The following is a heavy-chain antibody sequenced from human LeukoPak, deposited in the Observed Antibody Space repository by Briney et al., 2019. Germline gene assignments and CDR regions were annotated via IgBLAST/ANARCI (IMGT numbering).Heavy chain of an antibody. V-gene: IGHV4-61*02. CDR3: ARGRDGYNFDY. D-gene: IGHD5-24*01. CDR2: IYTSGST. J-gene: IGHJ4*02. Sequence: SQTLSLTCTVSGGSISSGSYYWSWIRQPAGKGLEWIGRIYTSGSTNYNPSLKSRVTISVDTSKNQFSLKLSSVTPEDTAVYYCARGRDGYNFDYWGQGTLVTVSS. CDR1: GGSISSGSYY.